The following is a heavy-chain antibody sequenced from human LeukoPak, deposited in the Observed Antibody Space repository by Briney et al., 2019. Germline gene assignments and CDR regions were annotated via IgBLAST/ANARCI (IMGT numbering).Heavy chain of an antibody. V-gene: IGHV1-69*13. CDR2: IIPILGTA. J-gene: IGHJ5*02. CDR3: ARGQHLAYYYGSGSYGDWFDP. D-gene: IGHD3-10*01. CDR1: GGTFSSYA. Sequence: SVKVSCKASGGTFSSYAISWVRQAPGQGLEWIGGIIPILGTANYAQKFQGRVTITADESTSTAYMELSSLRSEDTAVYYCARGQHLAYYYGSGSYGDWFDPWGQGTLVTVSS.